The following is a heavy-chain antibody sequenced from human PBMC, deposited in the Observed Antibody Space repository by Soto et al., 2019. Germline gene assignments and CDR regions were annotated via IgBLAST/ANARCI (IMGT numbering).Heavy chain of an antibody. CDR2: INGDGSRT. Sequence: GGSLRLSCAASGFTFGNYWMYWVRQAPGKGLVWVSRINGDGSRTNSADSVKGRFTISRDNAKNTLYLQMNSLRVEDTAVYYCARDPCNLGFDPWGQGT. D-gene: IGHD4-4*01. V-gene: IGHV3-74*01. CDR3: ARDPCNLGFDP. CDR1: GFTFGNYW. J-gene: IGHJ5*02.